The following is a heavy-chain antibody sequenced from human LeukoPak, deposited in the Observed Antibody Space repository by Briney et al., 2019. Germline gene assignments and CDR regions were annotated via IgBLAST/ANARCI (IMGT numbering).Heavy chain of an antibody. CDR2: IIPILGIA. CDR3: ARDAYCSGGSCYNDY. Sequence: EASVKVSCKASGGTFSSYTISWVRQAPGQGLEWMGRIIPILGIANYAQKFQGRVTITADKSTSTAYMELSSLRSEDTAVYYCARDAYCSGGSCYNDYWGQGTLVTVSS. D-gene: IGHD2-15*01. J-gene: IGHJ4*02. CDR1: GGTFSSYT. V-gene: IGHV1-69*04.